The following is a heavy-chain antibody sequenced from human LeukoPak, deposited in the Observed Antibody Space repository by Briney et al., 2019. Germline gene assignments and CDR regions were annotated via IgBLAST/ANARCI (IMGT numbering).Heavy chain of an antibody. V-gene: IGHV1-46*01. D-gene: IGHD6-13*01. Sequence: ASVKVSCKTSGYTFTHYAVHWVRQAPGQGLEWMGIINPSGGSTSYAQKFQGRVTMTRDTSTSTVYMELSSLRSEDTAVYYCARDPSGTIAAAGTGYFQHWGQGTLVTVSS. CDR2: INPSGGST. CDR1: GYTFTHYA. J-gene: IGHJ1*01. CDR3: ARDPSGTIAAAGTGYFQH.